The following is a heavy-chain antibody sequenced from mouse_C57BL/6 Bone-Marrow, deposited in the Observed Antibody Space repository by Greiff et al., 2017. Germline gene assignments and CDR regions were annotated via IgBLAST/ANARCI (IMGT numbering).Heavy chain of an antibody. CDR2: IHPNSGST. V-gene: IGHV1-64*01. CDR3: ARYHYYGSSPYAMDY. D-gene: IGHD1-1*01. J-gene: IGHJ4*01. Sequence: QVQLQQPGAELVKPGASVKLSCKASGYTFTSSWMHWVKQRPGQGLEWIGMIHPNSGSTNYNEKFKSKATLTVDKSSSTAYMQLSSLTSEDSAVYYCARYHYYGSSPYAMDYWGQGTSVTVSS. CDR1: GYTFTSSW.